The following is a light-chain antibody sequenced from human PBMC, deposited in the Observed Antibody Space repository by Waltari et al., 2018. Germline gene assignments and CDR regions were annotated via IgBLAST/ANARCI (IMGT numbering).Light chain of an antibody. V-gene: IGKV1-5*03. J-gene: IGKJ4*01. Sequence: DIQMTQSPSTLSASVGDRVTITCRASQSITTWLAWYQQKPGKAPRLLIFKASSLESGVPSRFSGSGSGTEFTLTISSLQPDDFATYYCQQYNSYSLTFGGGTKVEIK. CDR3: QQYNSYSLT. CDR2: KAS. CDR1: QSITTW.